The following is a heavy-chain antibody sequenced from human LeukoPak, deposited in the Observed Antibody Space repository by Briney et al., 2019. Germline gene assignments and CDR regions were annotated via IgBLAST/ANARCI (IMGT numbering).Heavy chain of an antibody. Sequence: ASVKVSCKTSGYTFTNYDINWVRQATGQGLEWMGWMNPNSGNTGYAQKFQGRVTMTRNTSISTAYMEMSSLRSEETAVYYCARPHCSSTDCHPPEWFDPWGQGTLVTVSS. CDR1: GYTFTNYD. CDR3: ARPHCSSTDCHPPEWFDP. D-gene: IGHD2-2*01. J-gene: IGHJ5*02. CDR2: MNPNSGNT. V-gene: IGHV1-8*01.